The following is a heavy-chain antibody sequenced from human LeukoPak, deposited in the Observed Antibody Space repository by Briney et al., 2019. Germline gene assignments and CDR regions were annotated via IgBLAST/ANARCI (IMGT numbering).Heavy chain of an antibody. CDR3: ARHGGENWFDP. CDR1: GGSISSSSYY. Sequence: SETLSLTCTVSGGSISSSSYYWGWIRQPPGKGLEWIGSIYYSGSTYYNPSLKSRVTISVDTSKNQFSLKLSSVTAADTAVYYCARHGGENWFDPWSQGTLVTVSS. J-gene: IGHJ5*02. CDR2: IYYSGST. D-gene: IGHD3-16*01. V-gene: IGHV4-39*01.